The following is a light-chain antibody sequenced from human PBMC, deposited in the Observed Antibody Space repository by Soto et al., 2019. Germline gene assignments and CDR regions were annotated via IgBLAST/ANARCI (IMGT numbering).Light chain of an antibody. J-gene: IGKJ1*01. CDR2: DAS. Sequence: VLTQSPGTRSLSPGERAKLSCRASQSFPSISLAWYKQKPGQAPRLLIYDASTRATGTPDRFSGSGSGTEPTLSIRSLKSEDFAVYHCQHYYNWWTFGQGTKLDIK. CDR3: QHYYNWWT. V-gene: IGKV3-20*01. CDR1: QSFPSIS.